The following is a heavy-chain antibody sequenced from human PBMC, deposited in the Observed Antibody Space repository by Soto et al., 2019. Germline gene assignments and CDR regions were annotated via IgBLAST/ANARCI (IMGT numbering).Heavy chain of an antibody. V-gene: IGHV3-7*01. CDR1: GFTFSSYW. CDR2: IKQDGSEK. D-gene: IGHD1-1*01. J-gene: IGHJ6*02. CDR3: ARDTWNVYYYYYGMDV. Sequence: EVQLVESGGGLVQPGGSLRLSCAASGFTFSSYWMSWVRQAPGKGLEWVANIKQDGSEKYYVDSVKGRFTISRDNAKNSLYLQMNSLRAEDTAVYYCARDTWNVYYYYYGMDVWGQGTTVTVSS.